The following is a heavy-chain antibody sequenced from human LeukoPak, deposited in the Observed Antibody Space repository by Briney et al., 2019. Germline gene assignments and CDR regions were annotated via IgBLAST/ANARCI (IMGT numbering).Heavy chain of an antibody. J-gene: IGHJ4*02. CDR1: GFTFSSYG. V-gene: IGHV3-33*08. D-gene: IGHD3-3*01. CDR3: TIFFFMGDFWSASAIDY. CDR2: IWYGGSNK. Sequence: GGSLRLSCAASGFTFSSYGMHWVRQAPGKGLEWVAVIWYGGSNKYYADSVKGRFTISRDNSKNTLYLQMNSLRAEDTAVYYCTIFFFMGDFWSASAIDYWGQGTLVTVSS.